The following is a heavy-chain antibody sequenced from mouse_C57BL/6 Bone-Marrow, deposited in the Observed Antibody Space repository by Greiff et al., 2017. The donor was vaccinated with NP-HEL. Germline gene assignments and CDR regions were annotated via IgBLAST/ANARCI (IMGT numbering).Heavy chain of an antibody. J-gene: IGHJ1*03. CDR2: IYPRSGNT. CDR1: GYTFTSYG. CDR3: ARSLGFYWYFDV. Sequence: QVQLKESGAELARPGASVKLSCKASGYTFTSYGISWVKQRTGQGLEWIGEIYPRSGNTYYNEKFKGKATLTADKSSSTAYMELRSLTSEDSAVYFCARSLGFYWYFDVWGTGTTVTVSS. D-gene: IGHD3-1*01. V-gene: IGHV1-81*01.